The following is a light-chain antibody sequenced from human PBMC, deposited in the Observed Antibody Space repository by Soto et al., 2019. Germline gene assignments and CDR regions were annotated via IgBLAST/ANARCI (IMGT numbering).Light chain of an antibody. CDR2: DVS. CDR1: SSDVGAYNY. CDR3: CSYADNYSYV. J-gene: IGLJ1*01. V-gene: IGLV2-11*01. Sequence: LTQPRSVSGSPGQSVTISCTGTSSDVGAYNYVSWYQQHPGKAPKLMTYDVSKRPSGVPDRFSGSKSGNTASLTISGLQAEDEADYYCCSYADNYSYVFGSGTKVTVL.